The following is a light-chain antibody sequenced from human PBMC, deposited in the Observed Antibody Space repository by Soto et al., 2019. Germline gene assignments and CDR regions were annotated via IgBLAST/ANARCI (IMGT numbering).Light chain of an antibody. CDR2: LNSDGSH. Sequence: QSVLTQSPSASASLGASVKLTCTLSSGHSSYAIAWHQQQPEKGPRYLMKLNSDGSHSKGDGIPDRFSGSSSGAERYLTISSLQSEDEADYYCQTWGTGNVGFGGGTKLTVL. CDR3: QTWGTGNVG. CDR1: SGHSSYA. V-gene: IGLV4-69*01. J-gene: IGLJ2*01.